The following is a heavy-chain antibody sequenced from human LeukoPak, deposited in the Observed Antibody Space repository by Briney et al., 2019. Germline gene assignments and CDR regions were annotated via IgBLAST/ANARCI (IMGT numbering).Heavy chain of an antibody. CDR3: ARVPVWSGYYRLSIF. J-gene: IGHJ4*02. CDR1: GYTFTSYD. CDR2: MNPNSGNT. D-gene: IGHD3-3*01. V-gene: IGHV1-8*01. Sequence: ASVKVSCKASGYTFTSYDINRVRQATGQGLEWMGWMNPNSGNTGYVQKFQGRVTMTRNTSISTAYMELSSLRSEDTAVYYCARVPVWSGYYRLSIFWGQGTLVTVSS.